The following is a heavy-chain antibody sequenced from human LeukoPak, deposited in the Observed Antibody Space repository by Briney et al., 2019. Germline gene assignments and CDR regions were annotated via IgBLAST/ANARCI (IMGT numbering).Heavy chain of an antibody. CDR2: IKQDGSEK. CDR3: ARDWGVTTDYYYYMDV. D-gene: IGHD4-17*01. J-gene: IGHJ6*03. CDR1: GFTFSRYW. V-gene: IGHV3-7*01. Sequence: GGSLRLSSAASGFTFSRYWMSWVRQAPGKGPEWVANIKQDGSEKYYVDSVKGRFTISRDNARNSLYLQMNSLRAEDTAVYYCARDWGVTTDYYYYMDVWGKGTTVTVSS.